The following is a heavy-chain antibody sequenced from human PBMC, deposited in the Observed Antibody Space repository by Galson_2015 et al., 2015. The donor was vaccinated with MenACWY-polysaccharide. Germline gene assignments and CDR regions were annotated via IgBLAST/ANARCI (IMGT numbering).Heavy chain of an antibody. J-gene: IGHJ4*02. D-gene: IGHD3-10*01. CDR3: ARVTSVIRGVISN. CDR1: GDSINAYY. V-gene: IGHV4-59*01. Sequence: SETLSLTCTVSGDSINAYYLSWIQQPPGKGLEWIGYIYNSGSTNYNPSLESRVTISVDTSKNQFSLKLNSVTAADTAVYYCARVTSVIRGVISNWGQGTLVTVSS. CDR2: IYNSGST.